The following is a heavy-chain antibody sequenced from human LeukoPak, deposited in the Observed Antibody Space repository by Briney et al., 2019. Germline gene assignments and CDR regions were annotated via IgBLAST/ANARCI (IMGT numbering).Heavy chain of an antibody. V-gene: IGHV1-2*02. Sequence: ASVKVSCKASGYTFTGYYMHWVRQAPGQGLEWMGWINPNSGGTNYAQKFQGRVTMTRDTSISTAYMELSRLRSDDTAVYYCARDRGTGTAMVRSRTGFDYWGQGTLVTVSS. CDR2: INPNSGGT. CDR1: GYTFTGYY. J-gene: IGHJ4*02. CDR3: ARDRGTGTAMVRSRTGFDY. D-gene: IGHD5-18*01.